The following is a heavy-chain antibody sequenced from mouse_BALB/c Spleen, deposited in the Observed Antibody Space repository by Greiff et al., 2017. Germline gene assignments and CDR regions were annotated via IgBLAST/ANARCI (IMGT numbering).Heavy chain of an antibody. CDR2: INPYNGDT. CDR1: GYSFTGYF. V-gene: IGHV1-20*02. Sequence: VQLKQSGPELVKPGASVKISCKASGYSFTGYFMNWVMQSHGKSLEWIGRINPYNGDTFYNQKFKGKATLTLDKSSSTAHMELRSLASEDSAVYYCARSKEGFAYWGQGTLVTVSA. J-gene: IGHJ3*01. CDR3: ARSKEGFAY.